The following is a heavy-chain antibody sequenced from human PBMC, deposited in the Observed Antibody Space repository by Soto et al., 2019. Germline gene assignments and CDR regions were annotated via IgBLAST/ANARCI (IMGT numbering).Heavy chain of an antibody. CDR2: ISFDGSYK. CDR1: GFTFSDHG. J-gene: IGHJ1*01. Sequence: QVQLVESGGGVVQPGRSLRLSCAASGFTFSDHGMHWVRQAPGKGLEWVALISFDGSYKYYADSVKGRFTISRDDSKNTLYLQMDSLRAEDTAMYYCSKDGLNGSYTYHHWGQGALVTVSS. V-gene: IGHV3-30*18. CDR3: SKDGLNGSYTYHH. D-gene: IGHD2-2*02.